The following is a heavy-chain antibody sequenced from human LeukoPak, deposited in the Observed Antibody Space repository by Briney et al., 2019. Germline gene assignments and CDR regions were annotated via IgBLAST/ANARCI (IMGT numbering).Heavy chain of an antibody. CDR3: AVFPGIVGATPLRNDAFDI. Sequence: ASVKVSCKTSGYTFTDYYIHWVRQAPGQGLEWMGWISPNSGGTNYAQRFQGRVTMTRDTSISTAYMEVSRLRSDDTAVYYCAVFPGIVGATPLRNDAFDIWGQGTMVTVSS. J-gene: IGHJ3*02. D-gene: IGHD1-26*01. CDR1: GYTFTDYY. V-gene: IGHV1-2*02. CDR2: ISPNSGGT.